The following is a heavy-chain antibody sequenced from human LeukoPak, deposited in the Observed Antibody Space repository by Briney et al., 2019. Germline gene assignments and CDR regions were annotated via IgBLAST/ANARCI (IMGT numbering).Heavy chain of an antibody. J-gene: IGHJ4*02. D-gene: IGHD2-15*01. CDR1: GGSFSGYY. CDR2: INHSGST. CDR3: ARAGVYCSGGSCPKEALGY. V-gene: IGHV4-34*01. Sequence: SETLSLTCAVYGGSFSGYYWSWIRQPPGKGLEWIGEINHSGSTNYNPSLKSRVTISVDTSKNQFSLKLSSVTAADTAVYYCARAGVYCSGGSCPKEALGYWGQGTLVTVSS.